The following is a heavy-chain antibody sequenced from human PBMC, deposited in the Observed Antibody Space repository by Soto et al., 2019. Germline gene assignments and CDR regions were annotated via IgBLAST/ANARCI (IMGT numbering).Heavy chain of an antibody. D-gene: IGHD3-22*01. Sequence: QVQLVQPGAEVKKPGSSLKVSCKASGDTFSSYAINWVRQAPGQGLEWMGGNIPMFGTANYAQKLKGRVTITAGESTSSVYMELSSLRSEDTAVYYCARVGPAHYYDSSGYYSPLYYWGQGTLVTVSS. CDR1: GDTFSSYA. CDR3: ARVGPAHYYDSSGYYSPLYY. V-gene: IGHV1-69*01. CDR2: NIPMFGTA. J-gene: IGHJ4*02.